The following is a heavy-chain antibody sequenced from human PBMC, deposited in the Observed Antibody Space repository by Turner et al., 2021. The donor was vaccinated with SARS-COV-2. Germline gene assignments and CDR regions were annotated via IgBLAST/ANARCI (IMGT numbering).Heavy chain of an antibody. Sequence: EVHLVASGVGLVQPGRSMSLSCAAPGFTFDDYVMHWVRQAPGKGLEWVSGISWNSGSIVYADSVKGRFTISRDNAKNSLYLQMNSLRAEDTALYYCAKDMVRGVIYYYYGMDVWGQGTTVTVSS. CDR3: AKDMVRGVIYYYYGMDV. D-gene: IGHD3-10*01. J-gene: IGHJ6*02. V-gene: IGHV3-9*01. CDR1: GFTFDDYV. CDR2: ISWNSGSI.